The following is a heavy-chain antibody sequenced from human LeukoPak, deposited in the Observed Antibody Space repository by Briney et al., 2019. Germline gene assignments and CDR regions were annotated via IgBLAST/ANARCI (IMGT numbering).Heavy chain of an antibody. CDR2: IKQDGSEK. CDR1: GFTFSSYW. Sequence: GGSLRLSCAASGFTFSSYWMSWVRQAPRKGLEWVANIKQDGSEKYYVDSVKGRFTISRDNAKNSLYLQMNSLRAEDTAVYYCARIRYSSSWYPLWWFDPWGQGTLVTVSS. D-gene: IGHD6-13*01. CDR3: ARIRYSSSWYPLWWFDP. V-gene: IGHV3-7*01. J-gene: IGHJ5*02.